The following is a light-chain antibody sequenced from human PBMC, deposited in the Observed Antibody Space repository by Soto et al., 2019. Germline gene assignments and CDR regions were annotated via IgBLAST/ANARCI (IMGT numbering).Light chain of an antibody. V-gene: IGKV1-9*01. J-gene: IGKJ4*01. Sequence: IQLTQSPSSLSASVGDRVTITCRASQGISSYLAWYQQKPGKAPKLLIYAASTLQSGVPSRFSCSGSGTDFTLTISSLQPEDFATYYCQQLNSYSLTFGGGTKVEIK. CDR1: QGISSY. CDR3: QQLNSYSLT. CDR2: AAS.